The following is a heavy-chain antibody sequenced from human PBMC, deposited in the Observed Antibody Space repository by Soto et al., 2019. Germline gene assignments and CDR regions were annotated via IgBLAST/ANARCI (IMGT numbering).Heavy chain of an antibody. J-gene: IGHJ5*02. CDR2: INAHSGGT. CDR3: AAGLTREIGYLLDP. V-gene: IGHV1-2*02. D-gene: IGHD3-22*01. Sequence: ASVKVSCKASGFSFTGYYIHWLRQAPGQGLEWMGWINAHSGGTEYAQKFQGRVTFTRDTSIATAYLTLTSLTSDDTALYYCAAGLTREIGYLLDPWGQGTQVTVSS. CDR1: GFSFTGYY.